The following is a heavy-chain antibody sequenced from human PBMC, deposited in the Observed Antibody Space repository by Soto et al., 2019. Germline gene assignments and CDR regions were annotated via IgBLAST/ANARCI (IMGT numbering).Heavy chain of an antibody. Sequence: ASVKVSCKASGYTFTSYGISWVRQAPGQGLEWMGWISANNGNINYAQKLQGRVTMTTDTSTSTAYMELRSLRSDDTAVYYCASHRSTVDYYYYMDGWGKGTTVTVSS. CDR1: GYTFTSYG. CDR2: ISANNGNI. CDR3: ASHRSTVDYYYYMDG. D-gene: IGHD2-2*01. V-gene: IGHV1-18*01. J-gene: IGHJ6*03.